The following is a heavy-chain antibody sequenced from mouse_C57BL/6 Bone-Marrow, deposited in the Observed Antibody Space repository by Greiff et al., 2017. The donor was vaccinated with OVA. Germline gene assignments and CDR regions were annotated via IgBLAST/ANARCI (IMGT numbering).Heavy chain of an antibody. V-gene: IGHV5-9*01. CDR1: GFTFSSYT. CDR3: ARPLVSRGFAY. Sequence: EVQLVESGGGLVKPGGSLKLSCAASGFTFSSYTMSWVRQTPEKRLEWVATISGGGGNTYYPDSVKGRFTISRDNAKNTLYLQMSSLRSEDTALYYCARPLVSRGFAYWGQGTLVTVSA. J-gene: IGHJ3*01. CDR2: ISGGGGNT. D-gene: IGHD2-2*01.